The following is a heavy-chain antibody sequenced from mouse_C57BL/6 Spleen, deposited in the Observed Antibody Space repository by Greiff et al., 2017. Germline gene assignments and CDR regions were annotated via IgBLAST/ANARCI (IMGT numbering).Heavy chain of an antibody. Sequence: QVQLQQPGAELVKPGASVKMSCKASGYTFTSYWITWVKQRPGQGLEWIGDIYPGSGSTNYNEKFKSKATLTVDTSSSTAYMQLSSLTSEDSAVYYCARWEVMVTSYYYAMDYWGQGTSVTVSS. CDR3: ARWEVMVTSYYYAMDY. V-gene: IGHV1-55*01. D-gene: IGHD2-1*01. CDR2: IYPGSGST. J-gene: IGHJ4*01. CDR1: GYTFTSYW.